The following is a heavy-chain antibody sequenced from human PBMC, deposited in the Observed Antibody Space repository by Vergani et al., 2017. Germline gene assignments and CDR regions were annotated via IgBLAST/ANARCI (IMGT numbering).Heavy chain of an antibody. CDR3: ARGDTNSWYYYFDY. Sequence: QVQVVQSGAEVKKPGASEKVSCQASGYTFTTYGISWVRQAPGQGLEWMGWISAYNGNTNYAHKLQGRVTMTTDTSTTTAYMELRSLISDDTAVYYCARGDTNSWYYYFDYWDQGTLVTVSS. V-gene: IGHV1-18*01. J-gene: IGHJ4*02. CDR1: GYTFTTYG. CDR2: ISAYNGNT. D-gene: IGHD6-13*01.